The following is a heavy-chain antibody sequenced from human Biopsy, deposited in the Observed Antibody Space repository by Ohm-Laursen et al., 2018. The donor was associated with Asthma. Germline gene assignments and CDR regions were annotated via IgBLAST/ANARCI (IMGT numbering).Heavy chain of an antibody. CDR1: GFTFSSYG. Sequence: SLRLSCAASGFTFSSYGMHWVRQAPGKGLEWVAIIWYDGSNKYYADSVKGRFTISRDNSKNTLYLQMNSLRAEDTAVYYCARVGYSSSWYGDYYYGMDVWGQGTTVTVSS. D-gene: IGHD6-13*01. CDR2: IWYDGSNK. CDR3: ARVGYSSSWYGDYYYGMDV. J-gene: IGHJ6*02. V-gene: IGHV3-33*01.